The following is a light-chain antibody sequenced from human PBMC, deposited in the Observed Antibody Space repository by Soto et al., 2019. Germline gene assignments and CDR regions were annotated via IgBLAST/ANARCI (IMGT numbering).Light chain of an antibody. CDR3: TEYGRSPM. J-gene: IGKJ1*01. V-gene: IGKV3-20*01. CDR1: QSVSSNY. Sequence: IVLTQSPATLSLSPGERATLSCRASQSVSSNYLAWYQQKLGQAPRLLIYDASRKATGIPDRFSGSGSGTDFSLTISRRAPEESVVYLWTEYGRSPMFGPGTKVDIK. CDR2: DAS.